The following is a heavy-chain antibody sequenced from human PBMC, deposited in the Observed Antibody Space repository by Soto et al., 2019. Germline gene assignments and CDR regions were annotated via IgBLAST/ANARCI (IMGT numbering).Heavy chain of an antibody. V-gene: IGHV3-21*01. CDR2: ISSSSSYI. CDR3: ARDRVEMATNDAFDI. D-gene: IGHD5-12*01. CDR1: GFTFSSYS. J-gene: IGHJ3*02. Sequence: GGSLRLSCAASGFTFSSYSMNWVRQAPGKGLEWVSSISSSSSYIYYADSVKGRFTISRDNAKNSLYLQMNSLRAEDTAVDYCARDRVEMATNDAFDIWGQGTMVTVSS.